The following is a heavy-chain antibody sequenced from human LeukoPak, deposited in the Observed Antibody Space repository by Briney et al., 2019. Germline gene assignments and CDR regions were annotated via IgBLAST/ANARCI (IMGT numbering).Heavy chain of an antibody. J-gene: IGHJ4*02. Sequence: PSETLSLTCTVSGGSISSSSYYWGWIRQPPGKGLEWIGSIYYSGSTYYNPSLKSRVTISVDTSKNQFSLKLSSVTAADTAVCYCATSYSSGWYGTFDYWGQGTLVTVSS. V-gene: IGHV4-39*07. CDR2: IYYSGST. CDR3: ATSYSSGWYGTFDY. D-gene: IGHD6-19*01. CDR1: GGSISSSSYY.